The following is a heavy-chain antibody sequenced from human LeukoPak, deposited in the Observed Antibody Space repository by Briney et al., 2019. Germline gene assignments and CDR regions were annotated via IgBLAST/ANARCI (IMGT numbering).Heavy chain of an antibody. CDR3: ARAYSHPRSPKFFDY. Sequence: GGSLRLSCAASGFTFNTYNMNWTRQAPGKGLEWVSCIGSGGDIIYSADSVTGRFTISRDNARNSLFLQMNSLRDEDTAVYFCARAYSHPRSPKFFDYWGQGALLTVSS. CDR2: IGSGGDII. CDR1: GFTFNTYN. V-gene: IGHV3-48*02. D-gene: IGHD2-21*01. J-gene: IGHJ4*02.